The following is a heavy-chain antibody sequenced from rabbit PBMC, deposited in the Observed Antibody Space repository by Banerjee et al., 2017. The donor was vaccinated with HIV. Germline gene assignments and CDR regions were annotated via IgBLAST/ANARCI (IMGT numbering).Heavy chain of an antibody. D-gene: IGHD2-1*01. CDR3: ARGYDDYGDPYLGFYFTL. CDR2: IYAGSSGNT. CDR1: GFTFGTSTT. Sequence: QEQLEESGGGLVQPEGSLALTCKASGFTFGTSTTMAGSAQPQGRGPEWTACIYAGSSGNTYYASWAKGRFTISKTSSTTVTLQMTSLTAADTATYFCARGYDDYGDPYLGFYFTLWGPGTLFTVS. V-gene: IGHV1S45*01. J-gene: IGHJ4*01.